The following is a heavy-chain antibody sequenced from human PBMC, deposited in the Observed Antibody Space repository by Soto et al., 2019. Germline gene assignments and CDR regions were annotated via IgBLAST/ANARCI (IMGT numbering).Heavy chain of an antibody. Sequence: ASVKVSCKASGYTFTSYGISLVRQAPGQGLEWMGWISAYNGNTNYAQKLQGRVTMTTDTSTSTAYMELRSLRSDDTAVYYCARDSVGATLNWFDPWGQGTLVTVSS. J-gene: IGHJ5*02. CDR2: ISAYNGNT. D-gene: IGHD1-26*01. CDR3: ARDSVGATLNWFDP. V-gene: IGHV1-18*01. CDR1: GYTFTSYG.